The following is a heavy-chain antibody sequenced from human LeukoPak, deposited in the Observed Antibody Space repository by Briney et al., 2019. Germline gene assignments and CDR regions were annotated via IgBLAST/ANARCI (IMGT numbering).Heavy chain of an antibody. Sequence: GGSLRLSCAASGLTFSSYGMHWVRQAPGKGLEWVAVISYDGSNKYYADSVKGRFTISRDNSKNTLYLQMNSLRAEDTAVYYCAKEGLAVAGTDYWGQGTLVTVSS. CDR3: AKEGLAVAGTDY. CDR1: GLTFSSYG. CDR2: ISYDGSNK. V-gene: IGHV3-30*18. J-gene: IGHJ4*02. D-gene: IGHD6-19*01.